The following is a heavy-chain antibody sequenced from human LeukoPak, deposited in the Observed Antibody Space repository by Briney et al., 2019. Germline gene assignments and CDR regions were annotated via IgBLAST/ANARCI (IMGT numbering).Heavy chain of an antibody. D-gene: IGHD3-9*01. V-gene: IGHV4-34*01. CDR1: GGPLSGNF. CDR2: ISHSGST. J-gene: IGHJ6*02. CDR3: ARGHTLGGYYKQKYYYYGMDV. Sequence: SETLSLTCAVYGGPLSGNFWSWIRQPPGKGLEWIGEISHSGSTNYSPSLKSRLAISVDTSKNQFSLRLSSVTAADTAVYYCARGHTLGGYYKQKYYYYGMDVWGQGTTVTVSS.